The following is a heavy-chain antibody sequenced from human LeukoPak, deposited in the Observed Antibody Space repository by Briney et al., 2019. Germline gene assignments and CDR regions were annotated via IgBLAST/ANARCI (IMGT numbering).Heavy chain of an antibody. CDR1: GFTLSIYD. CDR3: AGGGYSSSWYYH. CDR2: ISGSGGST. V-gene: IGHV3-23*01. Sequence: GGSLRLSCAASGFTLSIYDMSLVRQAPGKGLECVSAISGSGGSTYYADSVKGRFTISRGNSKNTLYLQMNSLRAEDTAVYYCAGGGYSSSWYYHWGQGTLVTVSS. D-gene: IGHD6-13*01. J-gene: IGHJ5*02.